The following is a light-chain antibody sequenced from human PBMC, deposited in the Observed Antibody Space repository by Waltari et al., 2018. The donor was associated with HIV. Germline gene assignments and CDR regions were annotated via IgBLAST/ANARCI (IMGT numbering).Light chain of an antibody. J-gene: IGKJ2*01. CDR3: QQYNNWPRT. V-gene: IGKV3-15*01. CDR2: GAS. CDR1: QSVSSN. Sequence: EIVMTQSPVTLSVSPGERATLACRASQSVSSNFAWSQQKPGQAPRLLIYGASTRATGIPARFSGSGSGTEFTLTISSLQSEDFAVYYCQQYNNWPRTFGQGTKLEIK.